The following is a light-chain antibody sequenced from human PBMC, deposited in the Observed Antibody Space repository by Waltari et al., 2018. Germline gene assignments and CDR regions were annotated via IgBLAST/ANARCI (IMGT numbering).Light chain of an antibody. J-gene: IGKJ4*01. CDR1: QSISIW. CDR2: KAS. CDR3: QQYSSFPLS. Sequence: DIQMTQSPPTLSASVGDRVTVTCRASQSISIWLACYQQKPGKAPNLLIYKASTLDSGVPSRFSGSASGTEFTLTISSLQAEDFGTYYCQQYSSFPLSFGGGTNIVIK. V-gene: IGKV1-5*03.